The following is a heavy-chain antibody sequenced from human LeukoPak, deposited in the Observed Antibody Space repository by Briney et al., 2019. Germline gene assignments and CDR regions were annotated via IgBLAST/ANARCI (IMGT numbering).Heavy chain of an antibody. V-gene: IGHV5-51*01. J-gene: IGHJ4*02. CDR2: IYPGDSDT. CDR3: AIASSLSSGWYLSLDY. CDR1: GYSFTSSW. Sequence: GESLKISCKGSGYSFTSSWIGWVRQMPGKGLEWMGIIYPGDSDTRYSPSFQGQVTISADKSISTAYLQWSSLKASDTAMYYCAIASSLSSGWYLSLDYWGQGTLVTVSS. D-gene: IGHD6-19*01.